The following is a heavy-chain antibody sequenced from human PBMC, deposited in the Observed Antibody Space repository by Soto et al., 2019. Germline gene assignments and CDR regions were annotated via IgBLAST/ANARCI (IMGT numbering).Heavy chain of an antibody. J-gene: IGHJ4*02. CDR1: GFTFSSYG. D-gene: IGHD5-12*01. Sequence: EVQLLESGGGLVQPGGSLRLSCAASGFTFSSYGMTWVRQAPGKGLEWVSSISGSVIITHYADSVKGRFIISRDNSKKPLYLQMNSLRAEDTAVYYCAKWRAEGGYPLVWGRGTLVAVSS. V-gene: IGHV3-23*01. CDR3: AKWRAEGGYPLV. CDR2: ISGSVIIT.